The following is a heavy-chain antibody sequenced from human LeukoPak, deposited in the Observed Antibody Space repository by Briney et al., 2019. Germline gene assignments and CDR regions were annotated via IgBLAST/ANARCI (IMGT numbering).Heavy chain of an antibody. V-gene: IGHV5-51*01. J-gene: IGHJ3*02. CDR2: TYPGDSDT. CDR3: ARNLVYGSDARRRAFDI. D-gene: IGHD2-8*01. Sequence: GESLKISCQASGDDFTTYWIGWVRQTPGRGLEWMGTTYPGDSDTRYSPSFEGQVTISADKSISTAYLQWTSVKASDSGMYFCARNLVYGSDARRRAFDIWGQGTMVIVSA. CDR1: GDDFTTYW.